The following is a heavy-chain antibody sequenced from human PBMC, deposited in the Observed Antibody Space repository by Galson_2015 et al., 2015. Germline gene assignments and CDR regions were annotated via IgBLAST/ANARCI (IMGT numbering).Heavy chain of an antibody. V-gene: IGHV3-11*01. CDR2: ISSSGNTI. CDR3: ARDLEGFRGWNHYCYYCMDV. J-gene: IGHJ6*02. CDR1: GFTSTDYY. D-gene: IGHD1-14*01. Sequence: SLRLSCAASGFTSTDYYMSWIRQAPGKGLEWLSYISSSGNTIYYADSVKGRFTISRDNAKNSLSLQMNSLRAEDTAVYYCARDLEGFRGWNHYCYYCMDVWGQGSPVTVSS.